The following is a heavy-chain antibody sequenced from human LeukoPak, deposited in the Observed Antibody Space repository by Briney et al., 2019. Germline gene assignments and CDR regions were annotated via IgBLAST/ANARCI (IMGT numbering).Heavy chain of an antibody. CDR2: IKYDGSEK. J-gene: IGHJ4*02. CDR3: AKETRGYYDS. V-gene: IGHV3-7*01. CDR1: GFTLTSYW. Sequence: GGSLRLSCAASGFTLTSYWMSWVRQAPGKGLEWVANIKYDGSEKNSVDSVKGRFTISRDNAKNSVYLQMNSLRVEDTAVYYCAKETRGYYDSWGQGTLVTVSS.